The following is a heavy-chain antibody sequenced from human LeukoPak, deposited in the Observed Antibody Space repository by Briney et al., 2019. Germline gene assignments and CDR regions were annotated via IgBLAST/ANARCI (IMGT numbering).Heavy chain of an antibody. Sequence: ASVKVSCKASGGTFSSYAISWVRQAPGQGLEWMGWIGAYNGNTNYAQKLQGRVTMTTDTSTSTAYMELRSLRSDDTAVYYCARGRTLLRYFDWLSTQTYYFDYWGQGTLVTVSS. CDR3: ARGRTLLRYFDWLSTQTYYFDY. D-gene: IGHD3-9*01. J-gene: IGHJ4*02. V-gene: IGHV1-18*01. CDR1: GGTFSSYA. CDR2: IGAYNGNT.